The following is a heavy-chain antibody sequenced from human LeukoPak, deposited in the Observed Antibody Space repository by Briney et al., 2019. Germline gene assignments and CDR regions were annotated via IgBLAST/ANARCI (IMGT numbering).Heavy chain of an antibody. CDR2: IKQDGSEK. CDR3: TRTNYCGGDCSTQTTPFDY. V-gene: IGHV3-7*03. D-gene: IGHD2-21*02. CDR1: GFTFSSYW. Sequence: GGSLRLSCAASGFTFSSYWMSWVRQAPGKGLEWVANIKQDGSEKYYVDSVKGRFTISRDNAKNSLYLQMNSLKTEDTAVYYCTRTNYCGGDCSTQTTPFDYWGQGTLVTVSS. J-gene: IGHJ4*02.